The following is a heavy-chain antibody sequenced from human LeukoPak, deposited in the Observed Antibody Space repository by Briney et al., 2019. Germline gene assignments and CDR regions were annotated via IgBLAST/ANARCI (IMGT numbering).Heavy chain of an antibody. Sequence: SETLSLTCTVSGGSISSYYWSWIRQPPGKGLEWIGYIYYSGSTNYNPSLKSRVTISVDKSKNQFSLKLSSVTAADTAVYYCATSACGGDCSPDYWGQGTLVTVSS. CDR3: ATSACGGDCSPDY. D-gene: IGHD2-21*02. J-gene: IGHJ4*02. CDR1: GGSISSYY. V-gene: IGHV4-59*12. CDR2: IYYSGST.